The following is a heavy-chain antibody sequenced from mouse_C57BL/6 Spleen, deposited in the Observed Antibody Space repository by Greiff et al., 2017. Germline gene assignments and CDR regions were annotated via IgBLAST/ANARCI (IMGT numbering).Heavy chain of an antibody. Sequence: QVHVKQPGAELVRPGSSVKLSCKASGYTFTSYWMHWVKQRPIQGLEWIGNIDPSDSETHYNQKFKDKATLTVDKSSSTAYMPLSSLTSEDSAVYYCARGGYGNSYWYFDVWGTGTTVTVSS. CDR2: IDPSDSET. CDR1: GYTFTSYW. D-gene: IGHD2-1*01. J-gene: IGHJ1*03. CDR3: ARGGYGNSYWYFDV. V-gene: IGHV1-52*01.